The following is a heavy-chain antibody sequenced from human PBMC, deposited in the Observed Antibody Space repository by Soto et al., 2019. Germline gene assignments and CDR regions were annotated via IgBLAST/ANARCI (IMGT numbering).Heavy chain of an antibody. CDR2: INSDASHT. D-gene: IGHD6-19*01. J-gene: IGHJ4*02. CDR3: TTVVSGWQLLHWYYLDF. Sequence: SLSYAASEFNFIDYGRHWISTIPGKGLEWVSRINSDASHTYYADSVKGRFTISRDNAKNTLYLQMNSLKTEDTAVYYCTTVVSGWQLLHWYYLDFWGQGTLVTVS. CDR1: EFNFIDYG. V-gene: IGHV3-74*01.